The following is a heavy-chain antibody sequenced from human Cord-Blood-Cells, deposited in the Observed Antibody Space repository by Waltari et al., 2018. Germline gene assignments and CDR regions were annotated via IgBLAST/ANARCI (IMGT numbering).Heavy chain of an antibody. J-gene: IGHJ4*02. Sequence: EVQLVESGGVVVQPGGSLRLSCAASGFTFDDYTMHWVRPAPGKGLEWVSLSRWDGGSTYYADSVKGRFTISRDNSKNSLYLQMNSLRTEDTALDYCAKERTGDLDYWGQGTLVTVSS. V-gene: IGHV3-43*01. CDR3: AKERTGDLDY. CDR2: SRWDGGST. D-gene: IGHD7-27*01. CDR1: GFTFDDYT.